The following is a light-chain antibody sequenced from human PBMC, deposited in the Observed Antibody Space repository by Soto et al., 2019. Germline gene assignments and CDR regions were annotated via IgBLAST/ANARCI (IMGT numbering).Light chain of an antibody. Sequence: DIQVTQSPSSLSASPGDRITITCRASQDIKNFLAWYQQKPGKVPHLLIYAASTLRPGVPSRFSGNASGTDFTLTIASLQPEDVATYYCQKDDRAPAAFGQGTKVDVK. CDR1: QDIKNF. CDR2: AAS. CDR3: QKDDRAPAA. J-gene: IGKJ1*01. V-gene: IGKV1-27*01.